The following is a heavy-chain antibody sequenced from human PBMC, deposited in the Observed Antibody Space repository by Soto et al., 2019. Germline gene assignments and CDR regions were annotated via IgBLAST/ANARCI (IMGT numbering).Heavy chain of an antibody. Sequence: VGSLRLSCSASGFTFDNYVMNWVRQAPGKGLEWVSGVSGNGGSTYYADSVKGRFTNSRDNSKDTLYLHMNSLRAEDTAVYYCAKAGRYSYGGFDYWGQGALVTVSS. CDR1: GFTFDNYV. V-gene: IGHV3-23*01. D-gene: IGHD5-18*01. CDR3: AKAGRYSYGGFDY. J-gene: IGHJ4*02. CDR2: VSGNGGST.